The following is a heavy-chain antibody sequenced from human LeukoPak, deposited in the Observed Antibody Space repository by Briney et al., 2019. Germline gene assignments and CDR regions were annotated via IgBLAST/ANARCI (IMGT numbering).Heavy chain of an antibody. Sequence: PSETLSLTCTVSGGSISSYYWSWIRQPAGNGLEWIGRIYTSGSTNDNPSLKSRVTMSVDTSKNQFSLKLSSVTAADTAVYYCARLLPLASAYYFGYWGQGTLVTVSS. CDR2: IYTSGST. J-gene: IGHJ4*02. V-gene: IGHV4-4*07. CDR3: ARLLPLASAYYFGY. CDR1: GGSISSYY.